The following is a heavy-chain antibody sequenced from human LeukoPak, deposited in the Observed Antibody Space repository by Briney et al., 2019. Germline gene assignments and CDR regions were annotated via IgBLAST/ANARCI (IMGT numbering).Heavy chain of an antibody. CDR2: ITPNSGGT. V-gene: IGHV1-2*02. CDR1: GYTFTGYY. CDR3: ARGPVNWEYYFDH. D-gene: IGHD7-27*01. J-gene: IGHJ4*02. Sequence: ASVKVSCKASGYTFTGYYMHWVRQAPGQGLEWIGWITPNSGGTNYAQKFQGRVTMTRDTSISTAYMELSRLRSDDTAVYYCARGPVNWEYYFDHWGQGTLVTVSS.